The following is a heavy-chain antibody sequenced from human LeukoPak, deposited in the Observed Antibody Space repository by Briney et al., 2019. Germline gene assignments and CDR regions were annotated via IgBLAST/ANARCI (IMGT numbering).Heavy chain of an antibody. CDR2: ISWNSGSI. D-gene: IGHD3-16*01. V-gene: IGHV3-9*01. CDR3: AKGRDYGIRNQLQH. Sequence: GGSLRLSYAASGFTFDDYAMHWVRQAPGKGLEWVSGISWNSGSIGYADSVKGRFTISRDNAKNSLYLQMNSLRAEDTALYYCAKGRDYGIRNQLQHWGQGTLVTVSS. J-gene: IGHJ1*01. CDR1: GFTFDDYA.